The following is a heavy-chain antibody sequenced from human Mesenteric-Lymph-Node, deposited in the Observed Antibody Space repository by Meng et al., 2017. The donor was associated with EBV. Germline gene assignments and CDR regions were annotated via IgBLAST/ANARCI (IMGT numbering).Heavy chain of an antibody. CDR2: ISVYNGVT. D-gene: IGHD2-2*02. J-gene: IGHJ5*02. Sequence: QVPLVPSGGDVNKPGASLKVSCKTSGYTFTSYAISWVRQAPGQGLEWMGWISVYNGVTNYAPNLQGRVTVTTDTSTTTAYMELTGLTSADTAVYYCARGGCSSTSCYSPYNWFDPWGQGTLVTVSS. CDR3: ARGGCSSTSCYSPYNWFDP. CDR1: GYTFTSYA. V-gene: IGHV1-18*01.